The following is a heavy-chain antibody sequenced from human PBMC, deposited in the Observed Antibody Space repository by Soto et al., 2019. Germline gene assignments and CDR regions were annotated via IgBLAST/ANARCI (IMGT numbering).Heavy chain of an antibody. CDR1: GGTFSSYA. CDR3: ARAGDYDFWSGLYYYGMDV. Sequence: ASVKVSCKASGGTFSSYAISWVRQAPGQGLEWMGGIIPIFGTANYAQKFQGRVTITADKSTSTAYMELSSLRSEDTAVYYCARAGDYDFWSGLYYYGMDVWGQGPTVTVYS. CDR2: IIPIFGTA. J-gene: IGHJ6*02. D-gene: IGHD3-3*01. V-gene: IGHV1-69*06.